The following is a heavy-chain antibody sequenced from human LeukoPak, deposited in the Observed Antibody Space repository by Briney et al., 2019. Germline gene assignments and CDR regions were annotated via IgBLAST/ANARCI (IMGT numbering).Heavy chain of an antibody. D-gene: IGHD6-13*01. V-gene: IGHV5-51*01. Sequence: GESLKISCKGSGYSFTSYWIAWVRQMPGKGLEWMGIIYPGDSDTRYSPSFQGQVTISADKSISTAYLQWNSLKASDTAMYYCARLAGPYSSNWYFYFDYWGQGALVTVSS. CDR3: ARLAGPYSSNWYFYFDY. CDR2: IYPGDSDT. J-gene: IGHJ4*02. CDR1: GYSFTSYW.